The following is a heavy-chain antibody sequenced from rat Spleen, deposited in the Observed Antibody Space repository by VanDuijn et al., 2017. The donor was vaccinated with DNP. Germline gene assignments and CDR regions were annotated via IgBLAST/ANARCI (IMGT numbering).Heavy chain of an antibody. V-gene: IGHV3-1*01. CDR3: ARFAPSGSPHWYFDF. Sequence: VQLQESGPGLVKPSQSLSLTCSVTGYSITSNYWGWIRKFPGNKMEWIGHISYSGSTSYNPSLKSRISLTRDTSKNQFFLQLNSITTEDTATYYCARFAPSGSPHWYFDFWGPGTMVTVSS. D-gene: IGHD3-1*01. J-gene: IGHJ1*01. CDR2: ISYSGST. CDR1: GYSITSNY.